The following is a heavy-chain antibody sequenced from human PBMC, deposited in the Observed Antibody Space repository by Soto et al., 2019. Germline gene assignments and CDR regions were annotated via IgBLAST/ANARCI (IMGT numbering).Heavy chain of an antibody. CDR1: GYTLTELS. V-gene: IGHV1-24*01. CDR2: FDPEDGET. CDR3: ATDLGLQAYSSSWYNY. J-gene: IGHJ4*02. D-gene: IGHD6-13*01. Sequence: ASVKVSCKVSGYTLTELSMHWVRQAPGKGLEWMGGFDPEDGETIYAQKFQGRVTMTEDTYTDTAYMELSSLRSEDTAVYYCATDLGLQAYSSSWYNYWGQGTLVTVSS.